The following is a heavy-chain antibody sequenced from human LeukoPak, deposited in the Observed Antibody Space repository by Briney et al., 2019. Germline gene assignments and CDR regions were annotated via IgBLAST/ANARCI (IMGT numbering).Heavy chain of an antibody. D-gene: IGHD6-13*01. CDR1: GGSISSYY. Sequence: SETLSLTCTVSGGSISSYYWSWIRQPPGKGLEWIGYIYYSGSTNYNPSLESRVTISVDTSKNQFSLKLSSVTAADTAVYYCARGGSSSSWYVIDYWGQGTLVTVSS. V-gene: IGHV4-59*01. J-gene: IGHJ4*02. CDR3: ARGGSSSSWYVIDY. CDR2: IYYSGST.